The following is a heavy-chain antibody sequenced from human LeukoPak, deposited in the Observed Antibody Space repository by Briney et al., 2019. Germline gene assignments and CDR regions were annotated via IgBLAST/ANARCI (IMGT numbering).Heavy chain of an antibody. J-gene: IGHJ3*01. D-gene: IGHD3-10*01. CDR2: IAPISGTP. CDR1: GGTFSSYA. CDR3: AREGEYYAESGNLIDAADV. V-gene: IGHV1-69*06. Sequence: SVKVSCKASGGTFSSYAISWLRQAPGQGLEWMGGIAPISGTPVYAQKFQDRVNITADTSTNTAYMEMSSLTSEDTAMYYCAREGEYYAESGNLIDAADVWGQGTMVIVSA.